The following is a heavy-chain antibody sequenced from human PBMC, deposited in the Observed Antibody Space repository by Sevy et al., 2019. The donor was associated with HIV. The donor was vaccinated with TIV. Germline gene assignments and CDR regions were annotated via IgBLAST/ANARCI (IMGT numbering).Heavy chain of an antibody. D-gene: IGHD3-22*01. CDR2: ISWNSGSI. Sequence: GGSLRLSCAASGFTFDDYAMHWVRQAPGKGLEWVSGISWNSGSIGYAHSVKGRFTISRDNAKNSLYLQMNSLRAEDTALYYCAKDRAYYYNSSGFNDAFDIWGQGTMVTVSS. V-gene: IGHV3-9*01. CDR1: GFTFDDYA. J-gene: IGHJ3*02. CDR3: AKDRAYYYNSSGFNDAFDI.